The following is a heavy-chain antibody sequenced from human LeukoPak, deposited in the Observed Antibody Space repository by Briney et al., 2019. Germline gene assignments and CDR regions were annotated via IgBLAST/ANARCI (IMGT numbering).Heavy chain of an antibody. D-gene: IGHD6-19*01. CDR3: AKRAVAELDH. J-gene: IGHJ4*02. Sequence: GGSLRLSCAASGFTFSSYAMNWVRQAPGKGLEWVSAISGSAGSTYYADSVKGRFTISRDNSKNTLYLQMNSLRAEDTAVYFCAKRAVAELDHWGQGTLVTVSS. CDR2: ISGSAGST. CDR1: GFTFSSYA. V-gene: IGHV3-23*01.